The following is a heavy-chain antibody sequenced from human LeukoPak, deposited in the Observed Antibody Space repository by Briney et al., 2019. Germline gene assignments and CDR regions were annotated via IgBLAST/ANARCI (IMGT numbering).Heavy chain of an antibody. CDR3: ARASKFGIWDYCYGMDV. Sequence: GGSLRLSCAASGFTFSSYWMSWVRQAPGKGLEWVANIKQDGSEKYYVDSVKGRFTISRDNAKNSLYLQMNSLRAEDTAVYYCARASKFGIWDYCYGMDVWGKGTTVTVSS. D-gene: IGHD3-16*01. CDR1: GFTFSSYW. CDR2: IKQDGSEK. V-gene: IGHV3-7*03. J-gene: IGHJ6*04.